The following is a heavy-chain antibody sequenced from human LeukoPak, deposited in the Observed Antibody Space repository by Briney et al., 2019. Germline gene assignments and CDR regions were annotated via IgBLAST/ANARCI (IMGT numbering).Heavy chain of an antibody. V-gene: IGHV3-7*05. CDR1: GLTFSNCR. CDR2: IKEDGTET. D-gene: IGHD3/OR15-3a*01. CDR3: ARDEFGPLAF. Sequence: GASLRLSCVVSGLTFSNCRMTWLRQAPGRGLEWVANIKEDGTETSYVGSVKGRFTISRDNAKSSLYLQMDSLRAEDTALYYCARDEFGPLAFWGRGTLVTVSS. J-gene: IGHJ4*02.